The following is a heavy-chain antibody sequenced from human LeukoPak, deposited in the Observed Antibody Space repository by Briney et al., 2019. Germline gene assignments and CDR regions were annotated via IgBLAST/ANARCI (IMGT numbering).Heavy chain of an antibody. CDR1: GFTFTSYS. CDR2: ISGGGGST. V-gene: IGHV3-23*01. Sequence: KSGGSPRLSCAASGFTFTSYSMNWVRQAPGKGLEWVSTISGGGGSTYYADSVKGRFTISRDNSKNTLYLQVNGLRAEDTAVYYCAKGGKWDVTPFDYWGQGTTVTVSS. CDR3: AKGGKWDVTPFDY. J-gene: IGHJ4*03. D-gene: IGHD1-26*01.